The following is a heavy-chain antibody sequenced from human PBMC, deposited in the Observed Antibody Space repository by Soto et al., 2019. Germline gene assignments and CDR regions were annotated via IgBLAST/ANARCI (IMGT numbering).Heavy chain of an antibody. CDR3: AKDCSSTSCYCEY. Sequence: PGGSLRLSCAASGFTFSSYGMSWVRQAPGKGLEWVSGISGSDGSTYYADSVQGRFTTSRDNSKNTLYLQMNSLRAEDTAVYYCAKDCSSTSCYCEYWGQGTLVTVSS. CDR1: GFTFSSYG. D-gene: IGHD2-2*01. V-gene: IGHV3-23*01. J-gene: IGHJ4*02. CDR2: ISGSDGST.